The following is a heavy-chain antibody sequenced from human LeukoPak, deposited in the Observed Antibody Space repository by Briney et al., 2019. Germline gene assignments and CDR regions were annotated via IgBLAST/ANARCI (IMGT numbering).Heavy chain of an antibody. D-gene: IGHD4-23*01. J-gene: IGHJ4*02. Sequence: APVKVSCKASGYTFTSYDINWVRQATGRGLEWMGWMNPNSGNTGYAQKFQGRVTMTRNTSISTAYMELSSLRSEDTAVYYCARAIGGGNRRPYDYWGQGTLVTVSS. CDR2: MNPNSGNT. V-gene: IGHV1-8*01. CDR3: ARAIGGGNRRPYDY. CDR1: GYTFTSYD.